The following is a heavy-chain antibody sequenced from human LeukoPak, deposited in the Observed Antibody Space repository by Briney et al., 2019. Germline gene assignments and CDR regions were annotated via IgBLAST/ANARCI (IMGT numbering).Heavy chain of an antibody. CDR2: ISYDGNND. CDR3: AYNLGKNGPFQH. V-gene: IGHV3-30*04. D-gene: IGHD5-24*01. Sequence: QAGGSLRLSCAASGFTFSSYAMHWVRQAPGKGLEWVAVISYDGNNDHYADSVKGRFTISRDNSKNTFYLQMDSLKVDDTAVYYCAYNLGKNGPFQHWGQGTLVTVSS. CDR1: GFTFSSYA. J-gene: IGHJ1*01.